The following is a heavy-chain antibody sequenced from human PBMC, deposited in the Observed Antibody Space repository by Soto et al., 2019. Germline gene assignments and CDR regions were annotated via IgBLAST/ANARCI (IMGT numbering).Heavy chain of an antibody. CDR1: GFTFSSYA. CDR3: AIDQVITMIVVVTPDPSYYYGMDV. Sequence: GGSLRLSCAASGFTFSSYAMSWVRQAPGKGLEWVPAISGSGGSTYYADSVKGRFTISRDNSKNTLYLQMNSLRAEDTAVYYCAIDQVITMIVVVTPDPSYYYGMDVWGQGTTVTVSS. J-gene: IGHJ6*02. V-gene: IGHV3-23*01. CDR2: ISGSGGST. D-gene: IGHD3-22*01.